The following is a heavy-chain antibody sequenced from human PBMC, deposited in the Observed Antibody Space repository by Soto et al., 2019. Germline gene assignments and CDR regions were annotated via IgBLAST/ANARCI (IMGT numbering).Heavy chain of an antibody. CDR2: IYYSGST. J-gene: IGHJ4*02. Sequence: SETLSLTCTVSCVSISSGDYYCSWIRQHPGKGLEWIGYIYYSGSTYYNPSLKSRVTISVDTSKNQFSLKLSSVTAADAAVYYCARGHDPIVNYYFDYWGQGTLVTVSS. CDR3: ARGHDPIVNYYFDY. CDR1: CVSISSGDYY. D-gene: IGHD1-20*01. V-gene: IGHV4-31*03.